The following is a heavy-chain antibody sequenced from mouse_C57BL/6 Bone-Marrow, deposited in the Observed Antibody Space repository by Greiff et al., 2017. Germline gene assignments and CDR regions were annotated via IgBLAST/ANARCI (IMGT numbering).Heavy chain of an antibody. CDR1: GFSLTSYG. V-gene: IGHV2-2*01. J-gene: IGHJ3*01. D-gene: IGHD2-3*01. Sequence: VKLVESGPGLVQPSQSLSITCTVSGFSLTSYGVHWVRQSPGKGLEWLGVIWSGGSTDYNAAFISRLSISKDNSKSQVFCKMNSLQADDTAIYYCARPMTLSYWGQGTLVTVSA. CDR3: ARPMTLSY. CDR2: IWSGGST.